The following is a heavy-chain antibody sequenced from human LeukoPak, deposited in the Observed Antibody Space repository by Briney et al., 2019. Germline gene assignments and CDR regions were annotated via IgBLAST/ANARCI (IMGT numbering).Heavy chain of an antibody. J-gene: IGHJ6*02. CDR2: IHYSGSA. Sequence: SETLSLTCTVSGGSISSYHWIWIRQPPGKGLEWIGYIHYSGSANYNPSLKSRVTTSVDTSKKQFSLKLRSVTAADTAVYYCARDISFAAAGPSYYYYGMDVWGQGTTVTVSS. CDR3: ARDISFAAAGPSYYYYGMDV. CDR1: GGSISSYH. V-gene: IGHV4-59*12. D-gene: IGHD6-13*01.